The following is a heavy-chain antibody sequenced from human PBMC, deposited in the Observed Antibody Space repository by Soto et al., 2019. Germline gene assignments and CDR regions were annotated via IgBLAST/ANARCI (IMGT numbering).Heavy chain of an antibody. J-gene: IGHJ6*01. CDR1: GFTFNHYG. D-gene: IGHD2-2*01. CDR3: AKASGYCSSSSCREIYYYYGMDV. Sequence: QVQLEESGGGVVQPGRSLRLSCAASGFTFNHYGMHWVRQTPGKGLEWVAVISYDGGNKYYADSVKGRFTISRDNSKNTLSLQLNSLRVEDTAVYYCAKASGYCSSSSCREIYYYYGMDVW. V-gene: IGHV3-30*18. CDR2: ISYDGGNK.